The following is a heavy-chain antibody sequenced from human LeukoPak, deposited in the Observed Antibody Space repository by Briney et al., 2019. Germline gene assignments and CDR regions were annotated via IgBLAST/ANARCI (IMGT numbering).Heavy chain of an antibody. CDR3: ARGGGAAGTRRGNWFDP. CDR1: GYTFTGYY. V-gene: IGHV1-2*02. CDR2: INPNSGGT. J-gene: IGHJ5*02. D-gene: IGHD6-13*01. Sequence: ASVKVSCKASGYTFTGYYMHWVRQAPGQGLEWMGWINPNSGGTNYAQKLQGRVTMTRDTSISTAYMELSRLRSDDTAVYYCARGGGAAGTRRGNWFDPWGQGTLVTVSS.